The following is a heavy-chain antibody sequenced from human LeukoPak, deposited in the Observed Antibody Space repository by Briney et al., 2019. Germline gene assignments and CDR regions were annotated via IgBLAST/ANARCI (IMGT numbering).Heavy chain of an antibody. CDR2: FDPVPGET. CDR3: ATDHPVTMIVAHAFDI. CDR1: GYTLTDLS. D-gene: IGHD3-22*01. J-gene: IGHJ3*02. V-gene: IGHV1-24*01. Sequence: GASVKVSCKVSGYTLTDLSVHWVRQAPGKGLEWMGGFDPVPGETIYAEKFQGRVTMTEDTSTDTAYMELSSLRSEDTAVYCCATDHPVTMIVAHAFDIWGQGTMVTASS.